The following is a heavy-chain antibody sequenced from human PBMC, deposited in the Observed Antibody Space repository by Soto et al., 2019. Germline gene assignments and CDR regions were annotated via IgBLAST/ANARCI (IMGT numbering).Heavy chain of an antibody. Sequence: SVKVSCKASGGTFSSYAISWVRQAPGQGLEWMGGIIPIFGTANYAQKFQGRVTITADESTSTAYMELSSLRSEDTAVYYCARDSDIVVVPAAIVNYYYGMDVWGQGTTVTVSS. V-gene: IGHV1-69*13. CDR3: ARDSDIVVVPAAIVNYYYGMDV. CDR2: IIPIFGTA. CDR1: GGTFSSYA. J-gene: IGHJ6*02. D-gene: IGHD2-2*01.